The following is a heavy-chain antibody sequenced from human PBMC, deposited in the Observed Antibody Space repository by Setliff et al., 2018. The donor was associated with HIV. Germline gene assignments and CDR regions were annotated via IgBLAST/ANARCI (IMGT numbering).Heavy chain of an antibody. D-gene: IGHD5-12*01. CDR2: IYTSGST. Sequence: SETLSLTCTVSGGSISSGSYYWSWIRQPAGKGLEWIGRIYTSGSTNYNPSLKSRVTISVDTSKNQFSLKLRSVTAADTAVYYCARGGGYNALFDYWGQGTLVTVSS. V-gene: IGHV4-61*02. CDR1: GGSISSGSYY. CDR3: ARGGGYNALFDY. J-gene: IGHJ4*02.